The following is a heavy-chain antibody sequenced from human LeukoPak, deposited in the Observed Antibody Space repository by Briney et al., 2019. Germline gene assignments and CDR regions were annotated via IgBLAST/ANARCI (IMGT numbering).Heavy chain of an antibody. Sequence: PGGSLRLSCAASGFTVSSNYMSWVRQAPGKGLEWVSVIYSGGSTYYADSVKGRFTISRDNSKNTLYLQMNSLRAEDTAVYYCASPSSRFLEWLMDFDYWGQGTLVTVSS. CDR3: ASPSSRFLEWLMDFDY. CDR1: GFTVSSNY. D-gene: IGHD3-3*01. V-gene: IGHV3-66*01. J-gene: IGHJ4*02. CDR2: IYSGGST.